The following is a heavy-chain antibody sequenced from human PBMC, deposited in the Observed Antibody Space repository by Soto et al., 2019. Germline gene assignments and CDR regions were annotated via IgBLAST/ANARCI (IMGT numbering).Heavy chain of an antibody. CDR1: GYTFTGYY. V-gene: IGHV1-2*04. J-gene: IGHJ4*02. D-gene: IGHD3-22*01. CDR2: INPNSGGT. CDR3: ARDISSGPEQFDY. Sequence: ASVKVSCKASGYTFTGYYIHWVRQAPGQGLEWMGWINPNSGGTNYAQKFQGWVTMTRDTSISTAYMELSRLRSDDTAVYYCARDISSGPEQFDYWGQGTLVTVSS.